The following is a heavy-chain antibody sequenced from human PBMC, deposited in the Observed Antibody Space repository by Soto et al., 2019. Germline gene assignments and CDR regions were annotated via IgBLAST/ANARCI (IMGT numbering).Heavy chain of an antibody. D-gene: IGHD2-8*02. CDR3: AREPLVAFDF. CDR2: INAGDGDT. CDR1: GYPFVSYA. V-gene: IGHV1-3*01. Sequence: QVQLEQSGAEVKKPGASVKVSCKVSGYPFVSYALHWVRQAPGQSLEWMGWINAGDGDTKYAQKLQGRVIITRDTSARTAYMELSSLTSEDTAVYYCAREPLVAFDFWGQGTLVTVSS. J-gene: IGHJ4*02.